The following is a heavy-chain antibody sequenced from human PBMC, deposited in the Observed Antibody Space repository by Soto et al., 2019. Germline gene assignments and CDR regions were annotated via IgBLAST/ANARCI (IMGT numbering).Heavy chain of an antibody. V-gene: IGHV3-30*03. CDR3: ASCERFPRVGVDYYALDV. CDR1: GFTINRND. D-gene: IGHD3-3*01. Sequence: PWGALRPSCAASGFTINRNDMYFIRHSPFKWREWVAVMSFDGNHQHYADSVKGRFTISRDNSKNTLSLEMNSLRRDDTAVYYCASCERFPRVGVDYYALDVWGQGTTVTVSS. CDR2: MSFDGNHQ. J-gene: IGHJ6*02.